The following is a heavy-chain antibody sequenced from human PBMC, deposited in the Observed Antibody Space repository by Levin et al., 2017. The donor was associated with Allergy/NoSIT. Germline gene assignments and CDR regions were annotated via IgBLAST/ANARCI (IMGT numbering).Heavy chain of an antibody. CDR2: ISGSGGIT. J-gene: IGHJ3*01. CDR3: AKSQGQTATYAFDF. Sequence: GESLKISCAASGFTFSGYSMNWVRQAPGKGLEWVSIISGSGGITYYADSVKGRITISRDNSKNTVYLQMNTLRAEDTALYYCAKSQGQTATYAFDFWGQGTMVTVSS. D-gene: IGHD5-18*01. CDR1: GFTFSGYS. V-gene: IGHV3-23*01.